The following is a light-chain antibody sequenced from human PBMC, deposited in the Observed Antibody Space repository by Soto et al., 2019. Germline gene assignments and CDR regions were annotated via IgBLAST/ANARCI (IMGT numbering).Light chain of an antibody. V-gene: IGLV2-14*02. J-gene: IGLJ3*02. CDR1: SSDVGSFNL. CDR3: SSYTSTSTLNRV. Sequence: QSVLTQPASVSGSPGQSITISCTGTSSDVGSFNLVSWYQQHPGKAPKLMIYEGSKRPSGVSNRFSGSKSGNTASLTISGLQAEDEADYYCSSYTSTSTLNRVFGGGTKLTVL. CDR2: EGS.